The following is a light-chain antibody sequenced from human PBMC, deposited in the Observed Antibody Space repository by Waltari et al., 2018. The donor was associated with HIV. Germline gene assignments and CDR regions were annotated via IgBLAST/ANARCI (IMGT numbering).Light chain of an antibody. V-gene: IGLV1-51*02. J-gene: IGLJ2*01. CDR2: ANN. Sequence: QSVLTQPPSVSAAPGQKVTISCSGSISNIGNTYVSWYQQHPGTAPKLLIHANNKRPPGIPDRVSGSKSGTSATLSITGLQTGAEADYYCGTWASSLSAEPVFGGGTKLTVL. CDR1: ISNIGNTY. CDR3: GTWASSLSAEPV.